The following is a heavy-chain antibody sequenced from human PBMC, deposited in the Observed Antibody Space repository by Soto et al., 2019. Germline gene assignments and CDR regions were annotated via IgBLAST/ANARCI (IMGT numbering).Heavy chain of an antibody. J-gene: IGHJ3*02. CDR1: GFTFSSYE. Sequence: EVQLVESGGGLVQPGGSLRLSCAASGFTFSSYEMNWVRQAPGKGLEWVSYISSSGSTIYYADSVKGRFTISRDNAKNSLYLQMNSLRAEDTAVYYCAGGNSSGYYYYAFDIWGRGTMVTVSS. V-gene: IGHV3-48*03. CDR2: ISSSGSTI. CDR3: AGGNSSGYYYYAFDI. D-gene: IGHD3-22*01.